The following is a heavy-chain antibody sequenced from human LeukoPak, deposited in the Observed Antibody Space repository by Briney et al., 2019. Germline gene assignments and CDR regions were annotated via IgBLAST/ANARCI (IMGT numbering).Heavy chain of an antibody. D-gene: IGHD2-2*01. CDR3: ARDVPAERGEWFDP. J-gene: IGHJ5*02. CDR1: KSTFTNST. V-gene: IGHV1-58*02. CDR2: IVVGSGKT. Sequence: ASVKVSCKTSKSTFTNSTIQWVRQARGQRLEWIGWIVVGSGKTNYAQKVQERVTITRDMSTNTVYMEMRSLRSDDTAVYYCARDVPAERGEWFDPWGQGTLVTVSS.